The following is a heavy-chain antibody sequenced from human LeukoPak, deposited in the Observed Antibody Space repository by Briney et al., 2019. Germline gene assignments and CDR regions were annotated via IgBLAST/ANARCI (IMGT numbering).Heavy chain of an antibody. V-gene: IGHV4-39*01. CDR1: GYSVSSSGYY. Sequence: SETLSLTCIVSGYSVSSSGYYWGWIRQPPGKGLEWIGNTYYSGTTYYNPSLKSRVTISLDTSKNQFSLKLSSVTAADTAVYYCAISGRYSGYDTDWYFDLWGRGTLLTVSS. D-gene: IGHD5-12*01. CDR2: TYYSGTT. J-gene: IGHJ2*01. CDR3: AISGRYSGYDTDWYFDL.